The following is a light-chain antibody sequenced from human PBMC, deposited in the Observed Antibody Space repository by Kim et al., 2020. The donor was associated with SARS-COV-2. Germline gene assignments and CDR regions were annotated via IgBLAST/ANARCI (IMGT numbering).Light chain of an antibody. Sequence: SSELTQDSAVSVALGQTVRITCQGDSLRSYYASWYQQKPGQAPVLVIYGKNNRPSGIPDRFSGSSSGTTASLTITGAQAEDEADYYCNSRDSSGTLVVVG. CDR2: GKN. CDR3: NSRDSSGTLVV. V-gene: IGLV3-19*01. J-gene: IGLJ2*01. CDR1: SLRSYY.